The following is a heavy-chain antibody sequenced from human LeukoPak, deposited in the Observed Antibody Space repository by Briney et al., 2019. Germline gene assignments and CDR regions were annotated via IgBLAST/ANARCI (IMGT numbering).Heavy chain of an antibody. V-gene: IGHV3-21*01. CDR3: ARGGAWEQKGKDAFDL. J-gene: IGHJ3*01. D-gene: IGHD1-26*01. Sequence: GGSLRLSCAASGFTFSSYAMSWVRQAPGKGLEWVSSLSSSSSYIFYADSVRGRFTISRDNAKNSLYLQMNNLRAEDTAVYYCARGGAWEQKGKDAFDLWGQGTMVTVSS. CDR2: LSSSSSYI. CDR1: GFTFSSYA.